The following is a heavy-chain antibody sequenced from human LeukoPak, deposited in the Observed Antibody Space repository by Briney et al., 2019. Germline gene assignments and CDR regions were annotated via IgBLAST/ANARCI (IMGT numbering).Heavy chain of an antibody. V-gene: IGHV4-39*01. J-gene: IGHJ4*02. CDR2: IYYSGST. D-gene: IGHD6-6*01. Sequence: SVALSLTCTVSAGSNSSSSYYWGSLRQPPGRVREWNASIYYSGSTYYIPALKSRVTITVDTSKNQFSTKLSSVTAAVPPLSYCARLRYTSSSAGDYWGQGTLVTVSS. CDR3: ARLRYTSSSAGDY. CDR1: AGSNSSSSYY.